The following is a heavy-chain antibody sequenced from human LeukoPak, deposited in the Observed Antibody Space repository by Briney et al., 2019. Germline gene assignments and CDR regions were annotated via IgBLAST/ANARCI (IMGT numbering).Heavy chain of an antibody. Sequence: GGSLRLSCAASGFTFSSYGMHWVRQAPGKGLEWVAVIWYDGSNKYYADSVKGRFTISRDNSKNTLYLQMNSLGAEDTAVFYCAKDLRGSFDYWGQGTLVTVSS. CDR1: GFTFSSYG. CDR2: IWYDGSNK. V-gene: IGHV3-30*02. CDR3: AKDLRGSFDY. J-gene: IGHJ4*02. D-gene: IGHD3-16*01.